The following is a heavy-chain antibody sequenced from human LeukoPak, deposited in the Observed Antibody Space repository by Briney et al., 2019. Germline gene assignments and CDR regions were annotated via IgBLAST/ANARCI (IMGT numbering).Heavy chain of an antibody. CDR3: ARRAGAYSHPYDY. CDR1: GFTFGDYA. V-gene: IGHV3-53*01. Sequence: GGSLRLSCTGSGFTFGDYAMGWFRQAPGKGLEWVSFIYSDNTHYSDSVKGRFTISRDNSKNTLYLQMNSLRAEDTAVYYCARRAGAYSHPYDYWGQGTLVTVSS. J-gene: IGHJ4*02. CDR2: IYSDNT. D-gene: IGHD4/OR15-4a*01.